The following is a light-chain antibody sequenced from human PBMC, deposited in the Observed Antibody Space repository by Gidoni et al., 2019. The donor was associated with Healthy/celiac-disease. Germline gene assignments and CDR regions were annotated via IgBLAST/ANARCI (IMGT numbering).Light chain of an antibody. CDR2: DVS. J-gene: IGLJ3*02. Sequence: SALTQPASVSGSPGQSITISCTGTSSDVGGYNYVSWYQQHPGKAPKLMIYDVSNRPSGVSNRFFGSKSGNTASLTISGLQAEEEADYYCSSYTSSSTLVFGGGTKLTVL. CDR1: SSDVGGYNY. V-gene: IGLV2-14*03. CDR3: SSYTSSSTLV.